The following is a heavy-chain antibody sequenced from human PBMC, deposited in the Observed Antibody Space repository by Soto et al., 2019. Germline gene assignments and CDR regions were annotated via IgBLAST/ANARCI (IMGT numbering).Heavy chain of an antibody. Sequence: PSETLSLTCTVSGGSISSSSYCWGWIRQPPGKGLGWIGSIYYSGSTYYNPSLKSRVTISVDTSKNQFSVKLSSVTAADTAGYYCAPTLRVIGGLDLWGQGTLVTVSS. D-gene: IGHD3-16*02. V-gene: IGHV4-39*01. J-gene: IGHJ5*02. CDR2: IYYSGST. CDR3: APTLRVIGGLDL. CDR1: GGSISSSSYC.